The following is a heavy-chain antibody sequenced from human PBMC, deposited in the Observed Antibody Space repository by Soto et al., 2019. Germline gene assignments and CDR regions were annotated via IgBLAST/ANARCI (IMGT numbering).Heavy chain of an antibody. CDR1: GFSLYTSGVG. D-gene: IGHD3-22*01. V-gene: IGHV2-5*02. Sequence: SGPTLVNPTQTLTLTCTFSGFSLYTSGVGVGWIRQPPGKALEWLAGVYWDDDKRYSPSLKSRLTISKDTSKNRVVLTLTNIDPVDTATYYCAHRLSYYYDSSGYSRSSDYFDYWGQGTLVTVSS. CDR3: AHRLSYYYDSSGYSRSSDYFDY. CDR2: VYWDDDK. J-gene: IGHJ4*02.